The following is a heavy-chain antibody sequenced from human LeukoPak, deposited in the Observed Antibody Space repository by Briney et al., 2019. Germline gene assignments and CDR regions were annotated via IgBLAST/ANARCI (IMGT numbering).Heavy chain of an antibody. V-gene: IGHV1-46*01. CDR2: INPGGGST. CDR3: ARAEITNDGYNSAFDV. Sequence: ASVKVSCKVSGYTLTELSMHWVRQAPGQGLEWMGIINPGGGSTHYAQQFQGRLTMTSDMSTSTVYMEVTSLRSEDTAVYYCARAEITNDGYNSAFDVWGLGTMVTVSS. J-gene: IGHJ3*01. D-gene: IGHD5-24*01. CDR1: GYTLTELS.